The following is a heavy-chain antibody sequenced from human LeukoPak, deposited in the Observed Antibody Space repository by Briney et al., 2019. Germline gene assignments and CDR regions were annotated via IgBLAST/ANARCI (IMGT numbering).Heavy chain of an antibody. J-gene: IGHJ4*02. D-gene: IGHD6-13*01. CDR3: ARAYSSSWYYFDY. Sequence: PSETLSLTCTVSGGSISSYYWSWIRQPPGKGLEWIGYIYYSGSTNCNPSLKSRVTISVDTSKNHFSLKLSSVTAADTAVYYCARAYSSSWYYFDYWGQGTLVTVSS. CDR2: IYYSGST. CDR1: GGSISSYY. V-gene: IGHV4-59*01.